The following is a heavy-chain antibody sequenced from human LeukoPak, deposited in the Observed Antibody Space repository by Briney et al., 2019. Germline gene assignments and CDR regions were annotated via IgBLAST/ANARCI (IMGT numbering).Heavy chain of an antibody. CDR3: ARGRDYDSSGYYGDV. CDR1: GGSFSGYY. J-gene: IGHJ6*02. D-gene: IGHD3-22*01. Sequence: PSVTLSLTCAVYGGSFSGYYWSWFRQSPGKGLEWIGEINHSGSTNYNPSLKSRVTISVDTSKNQFSLKLSSVTAADTAVSYCARGRDYDSSGYYGDVWGQGTTVTVSS. CDR2: INHSGST. V-gene: IGHV4-34*01.